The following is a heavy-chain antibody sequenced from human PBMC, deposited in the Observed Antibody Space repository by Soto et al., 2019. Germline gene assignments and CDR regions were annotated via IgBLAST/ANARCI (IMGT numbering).Heavy chain of an antibody. CDR1: GYIFTNYW. V-gene: IGHV5-51*01. Sequence: GESLKISCKGSGYIFTNYWIGWVRQMPGKVLEWMGIIYPGDSDTKYSPSFQGQVTISADKSINTAYLQWSSLKASDTAMYYCASLSRLEPRSAFDYWGQGXLVTVYS. CDR3: ASLSRLEPRSAFDY. J-gene: IGHJ4*02. D-gene: IGHD1-1*01. CDR2: IYPGDSDT.